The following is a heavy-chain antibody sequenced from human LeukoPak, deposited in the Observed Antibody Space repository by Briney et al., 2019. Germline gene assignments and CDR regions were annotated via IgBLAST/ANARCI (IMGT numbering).Heavy chain of an antibody. Sequence: GGSLRLSCAASGFTFSSYWMHWVRQAPGRGLVWVSLINSDGSSTSYADSVKGRFTISRDNAKNTLYLQMNSLRVEDTAVYYCGREAVAGLIDPWGQGTLVTVSS. D-gene: IGHD6-19*01. CDR1: GFTFSSYW. V-gene: IGHV3-74*01. CDR2: INSDGSST. CDR3: GREAVAGLIDP. J-gene: IGHJ5*02.